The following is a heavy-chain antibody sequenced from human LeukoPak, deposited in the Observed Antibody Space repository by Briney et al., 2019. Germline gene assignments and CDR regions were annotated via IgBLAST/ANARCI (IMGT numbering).Heavy chain of an antibody. CDR1: GGSISSGDHY. CDR3: ARDLPPYYGSGSYDYYYYGMDV. J-gene: IGHJ6*04. Sequence: SETLSLTCTVSGGSISSGDHYWSWIRQPPGKGLEWIGYIYYSRSTYYNPSLKSRVTISVDTSKNQFSLKLSSVTAADTAVYYCARDLPPYYGSGSYDYYYYGMDVWGKGTTVTVSS. CDR2: IYYSRST. D-gene: IGHD3-10*01. V-gene: IGHV4-30-4*01.